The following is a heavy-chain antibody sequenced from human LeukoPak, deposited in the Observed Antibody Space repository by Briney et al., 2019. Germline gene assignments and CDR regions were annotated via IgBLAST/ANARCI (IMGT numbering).Heavy chain of an antibody. D-gene: IGHD3-22*01. Sequence: PGGSLRLSCAASGFTFSSYSMNWVRQAPGKGLEWVSYISSSSSIIYYADSVKGRFTISRNNAKNSLYLQMNSLRAEDTAVFYCARETYYYDSSGEDAFDIWGQGTMVTVSS. V-gene: IGHV3-48*01. CDR1: GFTFSSYS. J-gene: IGHJ3*02. CDR2: ISSSSSII. CDR3: ARETYYYDSSGEDAFDI.